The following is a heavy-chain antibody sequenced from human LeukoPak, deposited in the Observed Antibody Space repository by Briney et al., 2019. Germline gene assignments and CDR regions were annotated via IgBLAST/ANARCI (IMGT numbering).Heavy chain of an antibody. CDR3: ARGRSRSGYYFFGPHQFYF. Sequence: SETLSLTCAVYGGSFSGYYWSWIRQPPGKGLEWIGEINHSGSTNYNPSLKSRVTISVDTSKNKFSLKLSSATAADTAVYYCARGRSRSGYYFFGPHQFYFWGQGTLVTVSS. V-gene: IGHV4-34*01. D-gene: IGHD3-3*01. J-gene: IGHJ4*02. CDR2: INHSGST. CDR1: GGSFSGYY.